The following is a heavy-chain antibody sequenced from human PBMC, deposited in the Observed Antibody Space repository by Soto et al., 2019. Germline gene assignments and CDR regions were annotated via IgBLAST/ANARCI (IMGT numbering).Heavy chain of an antibody. CDR1: GCSISSYY. V-gene: IGHV4-59*04. J-gene: IGHJ4*02. CDR2: IYYSGST. CDR3: VSQRTTVPTQAYFDY. Sequence: SEALAVTCPFSGCSISSYYWSWIRQPPGKGLEWIGYIYYSGSTYYNPSLKSRLTISVDTSKNQFSLKLTSVTASDTAVYFCVSQRTTVPTQAYFDYWGPGALVTVSS. D-gene: IGHD4-17*01.